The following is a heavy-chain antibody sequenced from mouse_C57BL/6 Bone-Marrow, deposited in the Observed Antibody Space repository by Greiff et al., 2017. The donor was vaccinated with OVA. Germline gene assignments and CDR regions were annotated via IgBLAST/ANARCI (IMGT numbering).Heavy chain of an antibody. Sequence: EVKLVESGAGLVKPGGSLKLSCAASGFTFSSYAMSWVRQTPEKRLEWVAYISSGGDYIYYADTVKGRFTISRDNARNPLYLQMSSLKSEDTAMYYCTRLLDAMDYWGQGTSVTVSS. J-gene: IGHJ4*01. CDR3: TRLLDAMDY. D-gene: IGHD2-1*01. CDR2: ISSGGDYI. V-gene: IGHV5-9-1*02. CDR1: GFTFSSYA.